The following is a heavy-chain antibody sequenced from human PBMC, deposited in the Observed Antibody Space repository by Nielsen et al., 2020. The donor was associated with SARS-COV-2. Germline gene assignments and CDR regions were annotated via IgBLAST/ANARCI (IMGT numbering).Heavy chain of an antibody. CDR3: AKRSGYTSGWYGDY. J-gene: IGHJ4*02. CDR2: ISAST. D-gene: IGHD6-19*01. V-gene: IGHV3-23*01. Sequence: GESLKISCVVSGFTISTYAMSWVRQAPGKGLEWASAISASTYYADSVKGRFTISRDNSKNTLYLQMNSLRAEDTAVYYCAKRSGYTSGWYGDYWGQGTLVTVSS. CDR1: GFTISTYA.